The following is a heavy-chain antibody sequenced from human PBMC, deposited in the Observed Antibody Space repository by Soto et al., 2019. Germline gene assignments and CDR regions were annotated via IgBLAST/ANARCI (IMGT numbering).Heavy chain of an antibody. Sequence: PSETLSLTCAVYGGSFSGYYWTWIRQPPGTGLEWIGEINHSGSTNYNPSLKSRVTISVDTSKNQFSLKLTNVDPVDTATYYCAHIPNYYQYDWFAPWGQGTLVTVSS. CDR1: GGSFSGYY. J-gene: IGHJ5*02. CDR2: INHSGST. CDR3: AHIPNYYQYDWFAP. D-gene: IGHD3-16*01. V-gene: IGHV4-34*01.